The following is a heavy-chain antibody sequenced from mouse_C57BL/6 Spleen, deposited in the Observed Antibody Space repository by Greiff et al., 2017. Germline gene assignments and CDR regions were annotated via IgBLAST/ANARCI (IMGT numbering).Heavy chain of an antibody. V-gene: IGHV2-2*01. CDR2: IWSGGST. Sequence: VQLKESGPGLVQPSQSLSITCTVSGFSLTSYGVHWVRQSPGKGLEWLGVIWSGGSTDYNAAFISRLSISKDNSKSQVFFKMNSLQADDTAIYYCARDDGYGYFDYWGQGTTLTVSS. CDR1: GFSLTSYG. D-gene: IGHD2-3*01. J-gene: IGHJ2*01. CDR3: ARDDGYGYFDY.